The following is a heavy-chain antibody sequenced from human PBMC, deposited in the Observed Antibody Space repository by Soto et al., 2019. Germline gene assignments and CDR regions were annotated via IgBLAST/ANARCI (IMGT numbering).Heavy chain of an antibody. D-gene: IGHD3-22*01. CDR3: AREEFYYYDSGDAFDI. Sequence: ASVKVSCKASGYTFTGYYMHWVRQAPGQGLEWMGWINPNSGGTNYAQRFQGRVTMTRDTSISTAYMELSRLRSDDTAVYYCAREEFYYYDSGDAFDIWGQGTMVTVS. CDR1: GYTFTGYY. V-gene: IGHV1-2*02. CDR2: INPNSGGT. J-gene: IGHJ3*02.